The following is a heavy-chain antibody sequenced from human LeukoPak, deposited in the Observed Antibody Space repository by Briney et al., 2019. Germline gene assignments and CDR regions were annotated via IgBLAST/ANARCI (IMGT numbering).Heavy chain of an antibody. V-gene: IGHV1-2*02. J-gene: IGHJ4*02. CDR2: INPNSGGT. CDR1: GYTVTGYH. CDR3: ARETQAAGPTLYYFDY. Sequence: ASVKVSCKAFGYTVTGYHMLWVGQATGQGLEWLGWINPNSGGTNYAQKLQGRVTMTRDMSTSTVYMELSSLRSEDTAVYYCARETQAAGPTLYYFDYWGQGTLVTVSS. D-gene: IGHD6-13*01.